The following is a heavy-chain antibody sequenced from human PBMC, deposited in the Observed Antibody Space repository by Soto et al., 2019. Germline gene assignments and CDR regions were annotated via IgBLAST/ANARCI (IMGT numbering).Heavy chain of an antibody. Sequence: EVQLVESGGGLVKPGGSLRLSCAASGFTFSNAWMNWVRQAPGKGLEWVGRIKSKTDGGTTDYAAPVKGRFTISRDDSKNTLYLQMNSLKTEDTAVYYCTTPRGVWFGTRPYYYYGMDVWGQGTTVTVSS. V-gene: IGHV3-15*07. CDR1: GFTFSNAW. CDR3: TTPRGVWFGTRPYYYYGMDV. J-gene: IGHJ6*02. CDR2: IKSKTDGGTT. D-gene: IGHD3-10*01.